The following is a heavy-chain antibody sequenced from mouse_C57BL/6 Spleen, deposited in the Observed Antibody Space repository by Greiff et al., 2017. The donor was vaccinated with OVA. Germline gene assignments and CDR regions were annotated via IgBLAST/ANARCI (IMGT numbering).Heavy chain of an antibody. D-gene: IGHD1-1*01. CDR3: ARLPYYGSSWDYFDY. CDR2: IYPGDGDT. Sequence: VKLQQSGPELVKPGASVKISCKASGYAFSSSWMNWVKQRPGKGLEWIGRIYPGDGDTNYNGKFKGKATLTADKSSSTAYMQLSSLTSEDSAVYFCARLPYYGSSWDYFDYWGQGTTLTVSS. V-gene: IGHV1-82*01. J-gene: IGHJ2*01. CDR1: GYAFSSSW.